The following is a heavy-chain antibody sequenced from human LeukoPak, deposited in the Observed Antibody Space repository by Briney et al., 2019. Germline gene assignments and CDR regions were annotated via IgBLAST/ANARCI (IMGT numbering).Heavy chain of an antibody. Sequence: GGSLRLSCAASGFTFSSYAMSWVRQAPGKGLEWVLAISGSGGSTYYADSVKGRFTISRDNSKNTLYLQMNSLRAEDTAVYYCARGYSYGYNYWGQGTLVTVSS. CDR2: ISGSGGST. V-gene: IGHV3-23*01. CDR3: ARGYSYGYNY. CDR1: GFTFSSYA. J-gene: IGHJ4*02. D-gene: IGHD5-18*01.